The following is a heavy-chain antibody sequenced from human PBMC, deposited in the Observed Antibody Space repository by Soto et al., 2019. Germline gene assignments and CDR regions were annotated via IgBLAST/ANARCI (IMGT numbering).Heavy chain of an antibody. J-gene: IGHJ3*01. D-gene: IGHD2-15*01. CDR1: GYTFTSYW. CDR2: IYPGDSDT. Sequence: PGESLKISCXGSGYTFTSYWIGWVRQMPGKGLEWMGIIYPGDSDTRYSPSFQGQVTISVDKSISTAYLQWSRLKASDSAIYYCARPYCSGGSCYSDAFDVWGQGTMVTVSS. CDR3: ARPYCSGGSCYSDAFDV. V-gene: IGHV5-51*01.